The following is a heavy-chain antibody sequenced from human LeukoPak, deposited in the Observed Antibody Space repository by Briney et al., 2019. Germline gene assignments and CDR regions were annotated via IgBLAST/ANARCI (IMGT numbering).Heavy chain of an antibody. CDR1: GGSISSYY. J-gene: IGHJ2*01. CDR3: ASPAMVKGWWYFDL. V-gene: IGHV4-59*01. D-gene: IGHD5-18*01. CDR2: IHYSGST. Sequence: PSETLSLTCTVSGGSISSYYWSWIRQPPGKGLEWIGYIHYSGSTNYNPSLKSRVTISVDTSKNQFSLKLSSVTAADTAVYYCASPAMVKGWWYFDLWGRGTLVTVSS.